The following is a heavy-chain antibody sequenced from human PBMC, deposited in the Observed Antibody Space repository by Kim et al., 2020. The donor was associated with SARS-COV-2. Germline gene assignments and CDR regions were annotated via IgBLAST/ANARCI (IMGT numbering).Heavy chain of an antibody. V-gene: IGHV3-48*03. CDR2: ISSSGSTI. J-gene: IGHJ4*02. CDR1: GFTFSSYE. CDR3: ARVMSSILWWDAPLDY. D-gene: IGHD2-21*01. Sequence: GGSLRLSCAASGFTFSSYEMNWVRQAPGKGLEWVSYISSSGSTIYYADSVKGRFTISRDNAKNSVYLQMNSLRAEDTAVYYCARVMSSILWWDAPLDYWGQGTLLTLSS.